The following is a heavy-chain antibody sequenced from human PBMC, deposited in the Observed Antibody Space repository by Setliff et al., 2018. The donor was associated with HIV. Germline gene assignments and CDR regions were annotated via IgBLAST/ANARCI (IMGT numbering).Heavy chain of an antibody. D-gene: IGHD6-19*01. CDR3: ARGRKKTLAVSGTRYFDF. CDR1: GGSFSGFY. CDR2: VTHSGTT. V-gene: IGHV4-34*01. Sequence: SETLSLTCAVYGGSFSGFYWTFIRQSPGKGLEWIGEVTHSGTTTCDPSLKRRITISVDTSKNQFSLKLTSVTAADMGVYYCARGRKKTLAVSGTRYFDFWGQGTLVTVSS. J-gene: IGHJ4*02.